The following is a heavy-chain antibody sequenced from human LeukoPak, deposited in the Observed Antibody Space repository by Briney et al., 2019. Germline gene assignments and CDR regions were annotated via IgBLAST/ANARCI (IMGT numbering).Heavy chain of an antibody. CDR1: GFTFSNAW. Sequence: PGGSLRLSCAASGFTFSNAWMSWVRQAPGKGLEWVGRIESKTDGGTTDYAAPVKGRFTISRDDSKNTLYLQMNSLKTEDTAVYYCTTQSSIHPTYWGQGTLVTVSS. CDR3: TTQSSIHPTY. J-gene: IGHJ4*02. CDR2: IESKTDGGTT. V-gene: IGHV3-15*04. D-gene: IGHD5-18*01.